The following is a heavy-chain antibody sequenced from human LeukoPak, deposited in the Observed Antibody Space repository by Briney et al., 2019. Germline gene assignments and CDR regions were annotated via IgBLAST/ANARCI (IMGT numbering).Heavy chain of an antibody. J-gene: IGHJ4*02. D-gene: IGHD2-2*02. V-gene: IGHV3-48*04. CDR3: ARLEKTGYCSSTICYMSDY. CDR1: GFTFNNFS. CDR2: ISNSGNTI. Sequence: GGSLRLSCAASGFTFNNFSMNWVRQAPGKGLEWVSFISNSGNTIYYADSVKGRFTISRDNANNSLFLQMNSLRAEDTAVYYCARLEKTGYCSSTICYMSDYWGQGTLVTVSS.